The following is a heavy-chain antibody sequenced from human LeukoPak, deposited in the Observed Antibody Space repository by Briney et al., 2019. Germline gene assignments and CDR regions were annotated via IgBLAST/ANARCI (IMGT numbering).Heavy chain of an antibody. CDR1: GFTFSSYA. V-gene: IGHV3-23*01. D-gene: IGHD3-22*01. Sequence: PGGSLRLSCAAPGFTFSSYAMSWVHQAPGKGLEWVSAISGSGGSTYYADSVKGRFTISRDNPKNTLYLHMNNLRAEDTAVYFCAKRGVVIRVILVGFHKEAYYYDSWGQGALVTVSS. J-gene: IGHJ4*02. CDR3: AKRGVVIRVILVGFHKEAYYYDS. CDR2: ISGSGGST.